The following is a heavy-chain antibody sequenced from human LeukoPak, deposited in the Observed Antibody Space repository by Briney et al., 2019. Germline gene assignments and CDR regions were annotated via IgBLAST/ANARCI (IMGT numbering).Heavy chain of an antibody. Sequence: SETLSLTCAVYGGSFSGYYWSWIRQPPGKGLEWIGEINHSGSTNYNPSLKSRVTISVDTSKNQFSLKLSSVTAAGTAVYYCARERHYYGSGSQSPYYYFDYWGRGTLVTVSS. D-gene: IGHD3-10*01. CDR3: ARERHYYGSGSQSPYYYFDY. J-gene: IGHJ4*02. CDR1: GGSFSGYY. CDR2: INHSGST. V-gene: IGHV4-34*01.